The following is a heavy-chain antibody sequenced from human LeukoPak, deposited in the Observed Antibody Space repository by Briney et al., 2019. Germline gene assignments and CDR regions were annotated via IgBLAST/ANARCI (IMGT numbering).Heavy chain of an antibody. CDR2: ISSSGSTI. CDR1: GFTFSDYY. D-gene: IGHD5-12*01. J-gene: IGHJ3*02. Sequence: GGSLRLSCAASGFTFSDYYMSWIRQAPGKGLEWVSYISSSGSTIYYADSVKGRFTISRDNAKNSLYLQMNSLRAEDTAVYYWARGGGGYSGYDMGRGVSAFDIWGQGTMVTVSS. CDR3: ARGGGGYSGYDMGRGVSAFDI. V-gene: IGHV3-11*01.